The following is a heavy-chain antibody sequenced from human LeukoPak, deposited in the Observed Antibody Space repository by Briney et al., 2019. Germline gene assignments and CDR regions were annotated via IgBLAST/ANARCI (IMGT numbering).Heavy chain of an antibody. CDR2: ISGSGGST. J-gene: IGHJ4*02. V-gene: IGHV3-23*01. Sequence: GGSLRLSCAASRFTFSSYAMSWVRQAPGKGLEWVSAISGSGGSTYYADSVKGRFTISRDNSKNTLYLQMNSLRAEDTAVYYCAKYTIFGVVNPREDYFDYWGQGTLVTVSS. CDR1: RFTFSSYA. CDR3: AKYTIFGVVNPREDYFDY. D-gene: IGHD3-3*01.